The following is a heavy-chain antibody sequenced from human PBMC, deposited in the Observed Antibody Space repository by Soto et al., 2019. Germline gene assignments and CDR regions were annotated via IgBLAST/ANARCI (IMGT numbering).Heavy chain of an antibody. CDR2: IIPIFGTA. CDR3: ARLPEWGILGATYHVDY. D-gene: IGHD1-26*01. CDR1: GGTFSIYS. J-gene: IGHJ4*02. V-gene: IGHV1-69*12. Sequence: QVQLVQSGAEVKKPGSSVKVSCKASGGTFSIYSISWVRQAPGQGLEWMGGIIPIFGTANYAQKFQGRVTITADDSTSTAYMELSSLRSEDTAVYYCARLPEWGILGATYHVDYWGQGTLVTVSS.